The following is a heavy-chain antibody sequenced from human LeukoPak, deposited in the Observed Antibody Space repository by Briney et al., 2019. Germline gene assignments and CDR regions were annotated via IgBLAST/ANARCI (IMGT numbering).Heavy chain of an antibody. CDR2: INTNTGNP. D-gene: IGHD3-22*01. V-gene: IGHV7-4-1*02. J-gene: IGHJ4*02. CDR1: GYTFTGYY. CDR3: ARDRWQGSSGLFDY. Sequence: GASVKVSCKASGYTFTGYYMHWVRQAPGQGLEWMGWINTNTGNPTYAQGFTGRFVFSLDTSVSTAYLQISSLKAEDTAVYYCARDRWQGSSGLFDYWGQGTLVTVSS.